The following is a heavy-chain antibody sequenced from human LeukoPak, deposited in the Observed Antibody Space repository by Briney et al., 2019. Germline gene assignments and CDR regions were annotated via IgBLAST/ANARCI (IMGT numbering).Heavy chain of an antibody. CDR1: GFTFSSYE. Sequence: GGSLRLSCAASGFTFSSYEMNWVRQAPGKGLEWVSYISSSGSTIYYADSVKGRFTISRDNAKNSLYLQMNSLRAEDTAVYYCARNYDSSGYLAPRYYYMDVWGKGTTVTISS. V-gene: IGHV3-48*03. D-gene: IGHD3-22*01. J-gene: IGHJ6*03. CDR3: ARNYDSSGYLAPRYYYMDV. CDR2: ISSSGSTI.